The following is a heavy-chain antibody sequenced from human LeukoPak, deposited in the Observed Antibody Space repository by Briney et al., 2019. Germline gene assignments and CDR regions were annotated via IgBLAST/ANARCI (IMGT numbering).Heavy chain of an antibody. D-gene: IGHD6-13*01. J-gene: IGHJ4*02. CDR2: INHSGST. Sequence: SETLSLTCAVYGGSFSGYYWSWIRQPPGKGLEWIGEINHSGSTNYNPSLKSRVTISVDTSKNQFSLKLSSVTAADTAVYYCARHALAVAGFDFDYWGQGTLVTVSS. CDR1: GGSFSGYY. CDR3: ARHALAVAGFDFDY. V-gene: IGHV4-34*01.